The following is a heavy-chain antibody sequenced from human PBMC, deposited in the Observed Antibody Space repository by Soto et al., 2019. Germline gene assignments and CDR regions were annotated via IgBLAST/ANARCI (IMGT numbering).Heavy chain of an antibody. Sequence: GGSLRLSCAASGFTFSGSAMHWVRQASGKGLEWVGRIRSKANSYATAYAASVKGRFTISRDDSKNTAYLQMNSLKIEDTAVYYCTPSGWPYYFDYWGRGTLVTVSS. D-gene: IGHD6-19*01. CDR1: GFTFSGSA. CDR3: TPSGWPYYFDY. CDR2: IRSKANSYAT. J-gene: IGHJ4*02. V-gene: IGHV3-73*01.